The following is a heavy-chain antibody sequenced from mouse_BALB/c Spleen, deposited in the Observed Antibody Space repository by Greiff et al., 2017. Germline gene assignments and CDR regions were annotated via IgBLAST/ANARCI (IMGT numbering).Heavy chain of an antibody. CDR1: GYTFTSYW. D-gene: IGHD4-1*01. CDR2: IYPSDSYT. J-gene: IGHJ4*01. CDR3: TRAGELGRYYAMDH. Sequence: QVQLQQPGAELVRPGASVKLSCKASGYTFTSYWINWVKQRPGQGLEWIGNIYPSDSYTNYNQKFKDKATLTVDKSSSTAYMQLSSPTSEDSAVYYCTRAGELGRYYAMDHWGQGTSVTVSS. V-gene: IGHV1-69*02.